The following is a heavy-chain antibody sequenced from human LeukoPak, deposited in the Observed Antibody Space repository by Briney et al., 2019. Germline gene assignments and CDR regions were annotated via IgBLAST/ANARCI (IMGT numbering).Heavy chain of an antibody. D-gene: IGHD2-15*01. V-gene: IGHV4-39*01. CDR2: IYYSGST. J-gene: IGHJ5*02. CDR3: ARGRWGQEYCSGGSCYGFDP. CDR1: GGSISSSSYY. Sequence: KPSETLSLTCTVSGGSISSSSYYWGWIRQPPGKGLEWIGSIYYSGSTYYNPSLKSRVTISVDTSNNQFSLKLSSVTAGDTAVYYCARGRWGQEYCSGGSCYGFDPWGQGTLVTVSS.